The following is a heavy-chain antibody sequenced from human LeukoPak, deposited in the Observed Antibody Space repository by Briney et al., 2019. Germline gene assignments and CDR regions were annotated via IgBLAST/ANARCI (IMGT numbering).Heavy chain of an antibody. D-gene: IGHD2-2*03. J-gene: IGHJ4*02. Sequence: GGSLRLSCAASGFTFDDYGMSWVRHAPGKGLEWVSGINWNGGSTGYADSVKGRFTISRDNARNSLYLQMNSLRAEDTALYYCARDRGDCSSTSCYPLADYWGQGTLVTVSS. V-gene: IGHV3-20*04. CDR1: GFTFDDYG. CDR2: INWNGGST. CDR3: ARDRGDCSSTSCYPLADY.